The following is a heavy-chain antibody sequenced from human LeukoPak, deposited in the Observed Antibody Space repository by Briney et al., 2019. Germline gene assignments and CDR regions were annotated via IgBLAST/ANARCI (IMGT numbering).Heavy chain of an antibody. CDR2: IYSNGNT. Sequence: GGSLRLSCAASGFTVSSNDMSWVRQAPGQGLEWGSVIYSNGNTFYTGSVKGRFTISRDNSQNTLYLQMNSLRAEDTAVYYCARELRGTHWYFDVWGRGTLVTVSS. D-gene: IGHD3-10*01. CDR1: GFTVSSND. V-gene: IGHV3-53*01. CDR3: ARELRGTHWYFDV. J-gene: IGHJ2*01.